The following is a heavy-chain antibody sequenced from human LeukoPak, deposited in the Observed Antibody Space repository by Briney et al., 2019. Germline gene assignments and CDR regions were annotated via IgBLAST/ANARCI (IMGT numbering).Heavy chain of an antibody. CDR1: GGSVSSHTYY. CDR2: MHYIGSS. D-gene: IGHD3-22*01. Sequence: PSETLSLTCTVSGGSVSSHTYYWGWIRQPPGKGLEWIGSMHYIGSSYYNPSLKSRVTISIDTSKNQFSLNLSSVTAADMAVYYCARLLYDRSGYYYFDYWGQGTLVTVSS. CDR3: ARLLYDRSGYYYFDY. J-gene: IGHJ4*02. V-gene: IGHV4-39*01.